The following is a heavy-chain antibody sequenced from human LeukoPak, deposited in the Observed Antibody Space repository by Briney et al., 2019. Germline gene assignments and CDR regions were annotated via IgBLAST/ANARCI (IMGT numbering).Heavy chain of an antibody. J-gene: IGHJ6*03. Sequence: GASVKVSCKASGYTFTNYDMNWVRQAPGQGLEWMGWINTNTGNPTYAQGFTGRFVFSLDTSVSTAYLQISSLKAEDTAVYYCARDSNNYYNYYMDVWGRGTTVTVSS. CDR3: ARDSNNYYNYYMDV. D-gene: IGHD2/OR15-2a*01. V-gene: IGHV7-4-1*02. CDR2: INTNTGNP. CDR1: GYTFTNYD.